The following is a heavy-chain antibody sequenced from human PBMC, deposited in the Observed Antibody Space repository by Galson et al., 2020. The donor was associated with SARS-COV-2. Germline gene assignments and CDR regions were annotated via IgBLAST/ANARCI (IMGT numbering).Heavy chain of an antibody. CDR2: ISYDGSAK. V-gene: IGHV3-30*03. CDR1: GFTFSSYG. J-gene: IGHJ4*02. CDR3: ARDASGGASVPGSQ. D-gene: IGHD3-10*01. Sequence: GESLKISCAASGFTFSSYGMHWVRQAPGKGLEWVAIISYDGSAKYYGDSMKGRFTISRDNSKSTLYLQINSLRAEDTAVYYCARDASGGASVPGSQWGQGTLVIVSS.